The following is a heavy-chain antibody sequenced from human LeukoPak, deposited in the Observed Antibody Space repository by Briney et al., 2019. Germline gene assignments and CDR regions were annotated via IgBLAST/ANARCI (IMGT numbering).Heavy chain of an antibody. CDR1: GYTFTTYG. CDR2: ISAYNGNT. J-gene: IGHJ4*02. CDR3: ARSLRRPGIATKYYFDY. Sequence: GASVKVSCKASGYTFTTYGISWVRQAPGQGLEWMGWISAYNGNTNYAQKLQGRVTMTTDTSTSTAYMELRSLRSDDTAVYYCARSLRRPGIATKYYFDYWGQGTLVTVSS. V-gene: IGHV1-18*01. D-gene: IGHD5-24*01.